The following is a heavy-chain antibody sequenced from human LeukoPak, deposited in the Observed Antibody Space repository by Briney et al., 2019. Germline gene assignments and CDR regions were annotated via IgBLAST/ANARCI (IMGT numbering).Heavy chain of an antibody. V-gene: IGHV3-48*03. D-gene: IGHD6-19*01. CDR2: ISSSGTTT. Sequence: GGSLTLSCAASGFSFSVYEMHWVRQAPGKGLEWISDISSSGTTTFYADSVKGRFTISRDNAKNSLYLQMNSLRAEDTAVYYCTPLTVASNFDYWGQGTLVTVSS. J-gene: IGHJ4*02. CDR3: TPLTVASNFDY. CDR1: GFSFSVYE.